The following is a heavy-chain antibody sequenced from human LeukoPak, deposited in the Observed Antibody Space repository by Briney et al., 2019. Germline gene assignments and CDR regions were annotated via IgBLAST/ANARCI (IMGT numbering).Heavy chain of an antibody. CDR3: AKSHRGHCSTTTCDDEGDY. CDR2: KSSGGDNT. CDR1: GFGFSNYG. D-gene: IGHD2-2*01. J-gene: IGHJ4*02. V-gene: IGHV3-23*01. Sequence: PGGSLRLSCPASGFGFSNYGMSGVGQAPGRGREGVPRKSSGGDNTYYADSVGGRFTISRDNSKNTLYLQLNSLRAEDTAVYYCAKSHRGHCSTTTCDDEGDYWDQGTLVTASS.